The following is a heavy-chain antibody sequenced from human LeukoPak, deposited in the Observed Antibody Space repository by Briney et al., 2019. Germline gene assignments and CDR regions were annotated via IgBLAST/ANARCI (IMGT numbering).Heavy chain of an antibody. CDR1: GFTFSSYS. J-gene: IGHJ4*02. CDR2: VSSSSSYI. V-gene: IGHV3-21*01. Sequence: GGSLRLSCAASGFTFSSYSMNWVRQAPGKGLEWVSSVSSSSSYIYYADSVKGRFTISRDNAKNSLYLQMNSLRAEDTAAYYCARDRGGNYNYWGQGTLVTVSS. D-gene: IGHD3-10*01. CDR3: ARDRGGNYNY.